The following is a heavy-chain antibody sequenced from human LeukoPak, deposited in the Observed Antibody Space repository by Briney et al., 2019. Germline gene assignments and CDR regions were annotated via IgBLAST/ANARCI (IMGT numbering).Heavy chain of an antibody. Sequence: PSETLSLTCTVSGGSISSYYWSWIRQPPGKGLEWIGYIYYSGSTNYNPSLKSRVTISVDTSKNQFSLKLSSVTAADTAVYYCARLIGVAAATTNWFDPWGQGTLVTVSS. J-gene: IGHJ5*02. CDR1: GGSISSYY. CDR2: IYYSGST. V-gene: IGHV4-59*01. D-gene: IGHD6-13*01. CDR3: ARLIGVAAATTNWFDP.